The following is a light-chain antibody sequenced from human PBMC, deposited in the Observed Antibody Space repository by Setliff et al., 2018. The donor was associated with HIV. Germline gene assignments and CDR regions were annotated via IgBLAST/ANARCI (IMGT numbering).Light chain of an antibody. CDR3: CSYAGRYIWV. CDR2: EVR. V-gene: IGLV2-14*01. CDR1: SSDVGGYSY. J-gene: IGLJ3*02. Sequence: QSALTQPASVSGSPGQSITISCTGTSSDVGGYSYVSWYQQHPGKAPKLIISEVRNRPSGVSNRFSGSKSGNTASLTISGLQAEDEADYYCCSYAGRYIWVFGGGTKATVL.